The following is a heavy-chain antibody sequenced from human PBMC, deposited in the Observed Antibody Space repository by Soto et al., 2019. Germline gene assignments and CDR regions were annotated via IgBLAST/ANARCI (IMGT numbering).Heavy chain of an antibody. CDR1: GFSVTTNY. D-gene: IGHD2-15*01. V-gene: IGHV3-66*01. Sequence: EMYLGDSGGGLVQPGGSLRLSCAASGFSVTTNYMIWVRQAPGKGLEWVSVIYTNGGTLYADSVKSRFTISRDNSMNTVYLHMNSLRVEDTAVSYCARAEVDMPTPWGQGTLVTVSS. CDR3: ARAEVDMPTP. J-gene: IGHJ5*02. CDR2: IYTNGGT.